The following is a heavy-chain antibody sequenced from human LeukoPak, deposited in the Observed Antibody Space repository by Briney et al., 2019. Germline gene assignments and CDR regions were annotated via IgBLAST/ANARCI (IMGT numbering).Heavy chain of an antibody. CDR3: TTDPLVTFDY. J-gene: IGHJ4*02. D-gene: IGHD3-9*01. V-gene: IGHV3-15*01. CDR2: IKSKTDGGTT. Sequence: GGSLRLSCAASGFTFSNAWMSWVRQAPGKGLEWAGRIKSKTDGGTTDYAAPVKGRFTISRDDSKNTLYLQMNSLKTEDTAVYYCTTDPLVTFDYWGQGTLVTVSS. CDR1: GFTFSNAW.